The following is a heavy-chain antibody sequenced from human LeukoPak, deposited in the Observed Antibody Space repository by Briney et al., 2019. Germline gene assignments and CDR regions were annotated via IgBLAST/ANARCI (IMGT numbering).Heavy chain of an antibody. CDR2: IYSGGST. D-gene: IGHD2-8*01. CDR1: GFAVNVDY. V-gene: IGHV3-53*01. Sequence: GGSLRLSCAASGFAVNVDYMTWVRQAPGRGLEWVSVIYSGGSTYYADSVKGRFTISRDNSKSTVYLQMNSLRADDTAVYYCARGMQMLKAYDAWGRGTGLPVSS. CDR3: ARGMQMLKAYDA. J-gene: IGHJ5*02.